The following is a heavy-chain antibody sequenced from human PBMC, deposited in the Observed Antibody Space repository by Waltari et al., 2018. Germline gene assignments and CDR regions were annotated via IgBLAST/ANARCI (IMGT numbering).Heavy chain of an antibody. V-gene: IGHV3-7*03. CDR2: IKQDGSVT. D-gene: IGHD3-16*01. Sequence: EVQLVESGGGLVQPGGSLRLSCAASGFTFSSYWMAWVRPAPGKGLDGVANIKQDGSVTYDVDSVKGRFTISRDNAKNSLYLQMNSLRPEDTAVYYCGRGPVRGGPSWGQGTLVTVSS. CDR1: GFTFSSYW. J-gene: IGHJ5*02. CDR3: GRGPVRGGPS.